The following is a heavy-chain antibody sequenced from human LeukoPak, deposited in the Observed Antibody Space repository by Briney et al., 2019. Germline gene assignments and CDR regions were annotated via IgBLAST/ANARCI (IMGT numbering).Heavy chain of an antibody. D-gene: IGHD3-10*01. Sequence: GGSLRLSCGASGFIFSSYSMNWVRQAPGKGLEWVSYISGSGSTIYYADSVKGRFTISRDNAKNTLYLQMNSLRAEDTAVYYCARDVSARFFGEFLYWGQGTLVTVSS. CDR1: GFIFSSYS. V-gene: IGHV3-48*01. CDR2: ISGSGSTI. J-gene: IGHJ4*02. CDR3: ARDVSARFFGEFLY.